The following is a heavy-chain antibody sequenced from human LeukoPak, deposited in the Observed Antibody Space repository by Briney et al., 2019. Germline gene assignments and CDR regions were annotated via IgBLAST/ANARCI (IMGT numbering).Heavy chain of an antibody. CDR3: ARDFGSEVDWDWFDP. V-gene: IGHV1-46*01. J-gene: IGHJ5*02. CDR1: GYTFTSYY. Sequence: ASVKVSCKASGYTFTSYYMHWVRQAPGQGLEWMGIINPSGGSTSYAQKFQGRVTMTRDTSTSTVYMELSSLRSEDTAVYYCARDFGSEVDWDWFDPWGQGTLVTVSS. D-gene: IGHD3-9*01. CDR2: INPSGGST.